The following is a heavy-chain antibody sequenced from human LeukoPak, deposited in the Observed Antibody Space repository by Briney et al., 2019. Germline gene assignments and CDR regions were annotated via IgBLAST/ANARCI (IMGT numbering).Heavy chain of an antibody. CDR3: ARLRFLEWLLWYFDY. CDR1: GGSISSGDYY. V-gene: IGHV4-30-4*01. J-gene: IGHJ4*02. Sequence: SETLSLTCTVSGGSISSGDYYWSWIRQPPGKGLEWIGYIYYSGSTYYNPSLKSRVTISVDTSKNQSSLKLSSVTAADTAVYYCARLRFLEWLLWYFDYWGQGTLVTVSS. D-gene: IGHD3-3*01. CDR2: IYYSGST.